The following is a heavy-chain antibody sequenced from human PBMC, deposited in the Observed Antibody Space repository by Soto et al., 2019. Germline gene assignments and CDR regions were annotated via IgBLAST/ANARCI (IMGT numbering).Heavy chain of an antibody. CDR2: ISPYNGHT. CDR3: ARDLTIVPATHPRLENYGMDV. V-gene: IGHV1-18*01. D-gene: IGHD2-2*01. Sequence: QVQLVQSAGEVKKPGASVKVXXXASGYSFTSYGISWVRRAPGQGLEWMGWISPYNGHTQFVQRFQGRVTMTTDTSTKTAYMELRNLRSDDTAHYYCARDLTIVPATHPRLENYGMDVWGQGTTVIVSS. J-gene: IGHJ6*02. CDR1: GYSFTSYG.